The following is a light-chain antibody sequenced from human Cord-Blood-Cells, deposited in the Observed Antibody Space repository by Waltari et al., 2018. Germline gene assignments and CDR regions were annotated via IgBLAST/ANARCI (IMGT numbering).Light chain of an antibody. J-gene: IGKJ4*01. Sequence: DIQMTQSPSSLSAYVGDRVTITCRASHSISSYLNWYQQKPGKAPTLLIYAASSLQSGAPSRFSGSASGTDFTLTISSLQPEDFATYYCQQSNSTITFGGGTKVEIK. CDR1: HSISSY. V-gene: IGKV1-39*01. CDR2: AAS. CDR3: QQSNSTIT.